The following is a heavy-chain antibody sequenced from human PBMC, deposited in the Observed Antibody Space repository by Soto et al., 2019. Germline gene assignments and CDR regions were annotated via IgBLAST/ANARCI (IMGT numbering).Heavy chain of an antibody. CDR2: ISYDGSNK. V-gene: IGHV3-30*18. D-gene: IGHD2-2*01. CDR1: GFTFSSYG. J-gene: IGHJ2*01. Sequence: QVQLVESGGGVVQPGRSLRLSCAASGFTFSSYGMHWVRQAPGKGLEWVAVISYDGSNKYYADSVKGRFTISRDNSKNTLYLQMNGLRAEDTAVYYCAKEEVVVVPAAMFRYFDLLGRSTLVTVSS. CDR3: AKEEVVVVPAAMFRYFDL.